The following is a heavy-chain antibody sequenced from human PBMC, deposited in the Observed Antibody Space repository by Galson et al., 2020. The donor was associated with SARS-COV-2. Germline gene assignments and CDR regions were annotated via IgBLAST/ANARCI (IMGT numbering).Heavy chain of an antibody. CDR1: GYTFTGYY. D-gene: IGHD1-1*01. V-gene: IGHV1-2*02. CDR2: NNPNSGGT. Sequence: VSVTVPCKDSGYTFTGYYMHWVRQAPGQGLEWMGWNNPNSGGTNYAQKFQGRVTMTRDTSISTAYMDLARMRSYDQAGDFRAVANWNDMECYYYGFDVWGQGTTVTVSS. CDR3: AVANWNDMECYYYGFDV. J-gene: IGHJ6*02.